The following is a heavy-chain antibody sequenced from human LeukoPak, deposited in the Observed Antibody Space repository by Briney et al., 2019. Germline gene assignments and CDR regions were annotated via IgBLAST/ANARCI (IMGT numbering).Heavy chain of an antibody. CDR1: GYSFTSYG. D-gene: IGHD3-10*01. J-gene: IGHJ5*02. Sequence: ASVKVSCKGSGYSFTSYGFSWVRQAPGQGLEWMGWINAFNGDTNHAQKFQGRVTMTTDTSTSTAYMELRSLRSDDTAVYYCARDGSGTWLDPWGQGTLVTVSS. CDR2: INAFNGDT. CDR3: ARDGSGTWLDP. V-gene: IGHV1-18*01.